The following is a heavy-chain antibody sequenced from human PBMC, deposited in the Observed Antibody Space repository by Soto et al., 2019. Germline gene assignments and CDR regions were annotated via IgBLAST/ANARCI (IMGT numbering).Heavy chain of an antibody. D-gene: IGHD3-22*01. Sequence: PSETLSLTCTVSGGSISSGAYYWSWIRQHPGKGLEWIGYIYYSGSTYYNPSLKSRVTISVDTSKNQFSLKLSSVTAADTAVYYCAIYDSSGSRGFQLRGQGTLVTVSS. CDR2: IYYSGST. J-gene: IGHJ1*01. CDR3: AIYDSSGSRGFQL. V-gene: IGHV4-31*03. CDR1: GGSISSGAYY.